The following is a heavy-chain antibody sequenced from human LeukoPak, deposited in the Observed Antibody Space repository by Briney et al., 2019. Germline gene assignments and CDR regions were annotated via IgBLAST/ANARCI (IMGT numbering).Heavy chain of an antibody. J-gene: IGHJ4*02. CDR2: AGWAGGTT. V-gene: IGHV3-43*01. CDR3: AKELDTMFFDY. CDR1: GFNFDRYT. Sequence: GGSLRLSCAASGFNFDRYTIHWVRQAPGKGLEWVSLAGWAGGTTFYSDSVRGRFTISRDSGRKSVYLQMNSLTADDTAFYFCAKELDTMFFDYWGQGALVTVSS. D-gene: IGHD3-10*02.